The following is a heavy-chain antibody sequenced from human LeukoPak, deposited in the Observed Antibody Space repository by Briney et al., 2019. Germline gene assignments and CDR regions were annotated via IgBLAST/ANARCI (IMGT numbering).Heavy chain of an antibody. J-gene: IGHJ4*02. Sequence: PGGSLRLSCAASGFTFSSYAMSWVRQAPGKGLEWVSVISISGGSTNYADSVKGRFTISRDNSKNTLYLQMNSPRAEDTAVYYCAKATYSSSWNLYFDYWGQGTLVTVSS. CDR2: ISISGGST. CDR3: AKATYSSSWNLYFDY. CDR1: GFTFSSYA. V-gene: IGHV3-23*01. D-gene: IGHD6-13*01.